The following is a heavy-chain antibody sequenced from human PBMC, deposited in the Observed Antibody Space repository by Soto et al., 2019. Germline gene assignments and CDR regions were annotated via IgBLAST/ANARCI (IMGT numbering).Heavy chain of an antibody. D-gene: IGHD2-15*01. V-gene: IGHV4-31*03. Sequence: QVQLQESGPGLVKPSQTLSLTCTVSGGSISSGGYYWSWMRQHPGKGLEGIGYIYYSGSTYYNPGHKSRVTISVEAPEDQVSLKLSSVPAADTAVYYCARGSVVAATLFVYWGQGTLVTVSA. CDR2: IYYSGST. CDR1: GGSISSGGYY. J-gene: IGHJ4*02. CDR3: ARGSVVAATLFVY.